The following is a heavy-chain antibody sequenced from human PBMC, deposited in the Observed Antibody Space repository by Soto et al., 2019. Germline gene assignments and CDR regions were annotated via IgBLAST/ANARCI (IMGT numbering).Heavy chain of an antibody. CDR2: ISSSSSYI. Sequence: PGGSLRLSCAASGFTFSTYDMNWVRQAPGKGLEWVSSISSSSSYIYYADSAKGRFTISRDNAKNSLYLQMNSLRAEDTAVYYCATLVPGSPGWFDPWGQGTLVTVSS. V-gene: IGHV3-21*01. J-gene: IGHJ5*02. CDR1: GFTFSTYD. CDR3: ATLVPGSPGWFDP. D-gene: IGHD3-3*02.